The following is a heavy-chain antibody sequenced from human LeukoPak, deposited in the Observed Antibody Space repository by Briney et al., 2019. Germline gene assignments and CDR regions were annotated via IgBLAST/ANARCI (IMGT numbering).Heavy chain of an antibody. CDR2: IKHSGST. D-gene: IGHD6-19*01. Sequence: SQTLSLTCAVDGGSFTVYYCSWIRHPPGKGLEWIGEIKHSGSTNYNPSLKSRVTISVDTSKNQFSLKLSSVTAADTAVYYCARFSVAGLPTTSNNNFDYWGQGTLVTVSS. CDR1: GGSFTVYY. J-gene: IGHJ4*01. V-gene: IGHV4-34*01. CDR3: ARFSVAGLPTTSNNNFDY.